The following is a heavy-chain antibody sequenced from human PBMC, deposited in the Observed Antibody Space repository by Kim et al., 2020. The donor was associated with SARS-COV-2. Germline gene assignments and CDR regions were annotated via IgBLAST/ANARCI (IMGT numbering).Heavy chain of an antibody. D-gene: IGHD3-10*01. Sequence: ASVKVSCKASGYTFTSYAMHWVRQAPGQRLEWMGWINAGNGNTKYSQKFQGRVTITRDTSASTAYMELSSLRSEDTAVYYCARPSYGSGSSYGNWFDPWGQGTLVTVSS. V-gene: IGHV1-3*01. CDR2: INAGNGNT. J-gene: IGHJ5*02. CDR1: GYTFTSYA. CDR3: ARPSYGSGSSYGNWFDP.